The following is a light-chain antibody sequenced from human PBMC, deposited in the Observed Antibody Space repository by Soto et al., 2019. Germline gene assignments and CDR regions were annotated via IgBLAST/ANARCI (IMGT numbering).Light chain of an antibody. CDR3: QQYNNWPPRT. Sequence: VMTQSPATLSLSPGDSATLSCRDSQSVSSNLAWYQQKPGQAPRLLIYGAYTRATGIPARFSGSGSGTEFTLTISSLQSEDFAVYYCQQYNNWPPRTCGQGTKVDIK. CDR2: GAY. J-gene: IGKJ1*01. V-gene: IGKV3-15*01. CDR1: QSVSSN.